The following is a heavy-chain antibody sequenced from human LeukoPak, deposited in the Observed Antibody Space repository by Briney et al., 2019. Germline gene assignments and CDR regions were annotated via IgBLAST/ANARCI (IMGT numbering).Heavy chain of an antibody. CDR3: ARLLRTGDNWFDP. V-gene: IGHV4-31*01. D-gene: IGHD3/OR15-3a*01. CDR1: GGSISSGGYY. Sequence: SETLSLTCTVSGGSISSGGYYCSWIRQHPGKGLEWIGYIYYSGSTYYNPSLKSQVTISVDTSKNQFSLKLSSVTAADTAVYYCARLLRTGDNWFDPWGQGTLVTVSS. J-gene: IGHJ5*02. CDR2: IYYSGST.